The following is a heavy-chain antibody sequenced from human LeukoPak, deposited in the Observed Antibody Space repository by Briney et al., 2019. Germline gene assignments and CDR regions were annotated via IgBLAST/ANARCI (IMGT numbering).Heavy chain of an antibody. V-gene: IGHV4-4*07. CDR1: GPSIRSYY. CDR2: IYVTGST. CDR3: ARDSGPAGEVPFDP. Sequence: PSETLSLTCTVSGPSIRSYYWMGMGQPAGKALDGMGRIYVTGSTTYHPSVESRATMSLGTHKKHFALKLSSATAADPAVPYCARDSGPAGEVPFDPWGQGTLVTVSP. D-gene: IGHD3-10*01. J-gene: IGHJ5*02.